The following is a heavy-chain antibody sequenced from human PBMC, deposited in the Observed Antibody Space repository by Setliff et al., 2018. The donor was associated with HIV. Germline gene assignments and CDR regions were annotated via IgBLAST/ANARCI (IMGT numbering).Heavy chain of an antibody. CDR1: GFSLSDHD. Sequence: LRLSCEASGFSLSDHDMDWVRQAPGKGPEWVGRIKNKANSYTTYYAASLKGRFTISRDDSKNSLYLQMKSLKTEDTAIYYCSARYSYGPQFDYWGQGTLVTVSS. V-gene: IGHV3-72*01. CDR2: IKNKANSYTT. CDR3: SARYSYGPQFDY. J-gene: IGHJ4*02. D-gene: IGHD5-18*01.